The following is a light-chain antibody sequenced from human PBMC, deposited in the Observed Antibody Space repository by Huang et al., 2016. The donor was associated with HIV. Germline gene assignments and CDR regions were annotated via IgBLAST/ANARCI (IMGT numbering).Light chain of an antibody. J-gene: IGKJ3*01. CDR2: WAS. Sequence: DIVMTQSPDSLAVSLGERATINCKSSQTMLHDSDSRNYLAWYQQKPCLPPTLLIHWASIRKPGVPDRFIGSGSGTDFTLTISSLQAEDVAVYYCQQYYSSPFTFGPGTNVDI. V-gene: IGKV4-1*01. CDR1: QTMLHDSDSRNY. CDR3: QQYYSSPFT.